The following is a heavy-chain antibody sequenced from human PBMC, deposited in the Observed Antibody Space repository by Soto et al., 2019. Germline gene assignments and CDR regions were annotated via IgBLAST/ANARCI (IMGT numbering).Heavy chain of an antibody. Sequence: EVQLVESGGGLVRPGGSLRLSCAASGFTFSNFWMYWVRQAPGKGLVWLSRIKGDGSSTSYADSVQGRFTISRDNAKNTVYLQMNSLRADDTAVYSCASLNSGTYKGDAFEMWGQGTVVSVSS. D-gene: IGHD1-26*01. CDR2: IKGDGSST. CDR1: GFTFSNFW. V-gene: IGHV3-74*01. J-gene: IGHJ3*02. CDR3: ASLNSGTYKGDAFEM.